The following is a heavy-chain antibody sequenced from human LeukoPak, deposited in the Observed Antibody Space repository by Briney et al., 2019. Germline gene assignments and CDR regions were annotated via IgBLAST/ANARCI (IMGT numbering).Heavy chain of an antibody. CDR2: IYYSGST. CDR3: ARASVWFGESQTDY. CDR1: GGSISSSSYY. J-gene: IGHJ4*02. D-gene: IGHD3-10*01. Sequence: SETLSLTCTVSGGSISSSSYYWGWIRQPPGKGLEWIGSIYYSGSTYYNPSLKSRVTISVDTSKNQFSLKLSSVTAADTAVYYCARASVWFGESQTDYWGQGTLVTVSS. V-gene: IGHV4-39*07.